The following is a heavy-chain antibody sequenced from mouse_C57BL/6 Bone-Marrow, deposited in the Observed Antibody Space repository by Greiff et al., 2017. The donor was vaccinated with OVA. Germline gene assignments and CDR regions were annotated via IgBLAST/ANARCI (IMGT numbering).Heavy chain of an antibody. V-gene: IGHV1-55*01. CDR2: IYPGSGST. J-gene: IGHJ3*01. CDR3: AAPYDGYYGGFAY. Sequence: QVQLQQPGAELVKPGASVKMSCKASGYTFTSYWITWVKQRPGQGLVWIGDIYPGSGSTNYNEKFKSKATLTVDTSSSTAYMQLSSLTSEDSAVYYCAAPYDGYYGGFAYWGQGTLVTVSA. D-gene: IGHD2-3*01. CDR1: GYTFTSYW.